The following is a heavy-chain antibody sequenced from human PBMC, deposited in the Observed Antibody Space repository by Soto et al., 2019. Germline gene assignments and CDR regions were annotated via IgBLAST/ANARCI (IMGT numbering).Heavy chain of an antibody. CDR3: VREGQQLVLRWFDP. D-gene: IGHD6-13*01. V-gene: IGHV1-69*04. J-gene: IGHJ5*02. CDR1: GGTFSSYT. CDR2: IIPILGIA. Sequence: SVKVSCKASGGTFSSYTISWVRQAPGQGLEWMGRIIPILGIANYAQKFQGRVTITADKSTSTAYMEVSSLRSEDTAVYYCVREGQQLVLRWFDPWGQGTLVTVSS.